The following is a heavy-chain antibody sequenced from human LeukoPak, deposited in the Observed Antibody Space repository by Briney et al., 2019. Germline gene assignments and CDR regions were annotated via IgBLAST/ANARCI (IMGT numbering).Heavy chain of an antibody. CDR2: IIDSGNSI. CDR1: GFTFSSCA. Sequence: SGGSLRLSCAASGFTFSSCAMSWVRQAPGKGLEWVSTIIDSGNSIYYADSAEGRFTISRDNARNTLSLQMNSLRAEDTAVYYCVRNLGGPLDYWGQGTLVAVSS. CDR3: VRNLGGPLDY. D-gene: IGHD3-10*01. V-gene: IGHV3-23*01. J-gene: IGHJ4*02.